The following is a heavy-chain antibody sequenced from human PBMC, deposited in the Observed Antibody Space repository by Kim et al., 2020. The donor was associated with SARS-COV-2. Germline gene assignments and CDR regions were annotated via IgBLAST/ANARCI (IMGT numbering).Heavy chain of an antibody. CDR2: IYPGDSDT. CDR1: GYSFTSYW. CDR3: ARGRLTRAYYYGSGSYYDGMDV. Sequence: GESLKISCKGSGYSFTSYWIGWVRQMPGKGLEWMGIIYPGDSDTRYSPSFQGQVTISADKSLSTAYLQWSSLKASDTAMYYCARGRLTRAYYYGSGSYYDGMDVWGQGTTVTVSS. V-gene: IGHV5-51*01. D-gene: IGHD3-10*01. J-gene: IGHJ6*02.